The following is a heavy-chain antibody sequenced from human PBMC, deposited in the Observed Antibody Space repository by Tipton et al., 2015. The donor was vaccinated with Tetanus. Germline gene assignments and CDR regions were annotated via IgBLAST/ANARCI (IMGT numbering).Heavy chain of an antibody. J-gene: IGHJ4*02. CDR1: GFMFSSYT. V-gene: IGHV3-23*01. D-gene: IGHD6-25*01. Sequence: SLRLSCAASGFMFSSYTMSWVRQAPGKGLECVSAIGGSGGASYYADSVKGRFTISRDNSKSTLYLQVHSLRVEDTAIYFCAKGRAAATSFFDFWVQGSPVTVSS. CDR2: IGGSGGAS. CDR3: AKGRAAATSFFDF.